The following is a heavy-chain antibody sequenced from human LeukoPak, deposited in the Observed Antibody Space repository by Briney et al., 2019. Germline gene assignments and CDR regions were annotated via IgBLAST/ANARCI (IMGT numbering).Heavy chain of an antibody. V-gene: IGHV3-20*01. Sequence: GGSLRLSCVASGLTFSNAWMSWVRQAPGKGLEWVSGINWNGGSTGYADSVKGRFTISRDNAKNSLYLQMNSLRAEDTALYHCARERGYCSSTSCLLPFDPWGQGTLVTVSS. J-gene: IGHJ5*02. CDR1: GLTFSNAW. D-gene: IGHD2-2*01. CDR3: ARERGYCSSTSCLLPFDP. CDR2: INWNGGST.